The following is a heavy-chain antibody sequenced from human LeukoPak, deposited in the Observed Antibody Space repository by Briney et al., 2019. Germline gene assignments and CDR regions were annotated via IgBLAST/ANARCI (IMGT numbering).Heavy chain of an antibody. CDR1: GGSISSSSYY. V-gene: IGHV4-39*07. CDR2: IYYSGST. D-gene: IGHD4-11*01. J-gene: IGHJ5*02. Sequence: PSETPSLTCTVSGGSISSSSYYWGWIRQPPGKGLEWIGSIYYSGSTYYNPSLKSRVTISVDTSKNQFSLKLSSVTAADTAVYYCARVHSNYETNYWFDPWGQGTLVTVSS. CDR3: ARVHSNYETNYWFDP.